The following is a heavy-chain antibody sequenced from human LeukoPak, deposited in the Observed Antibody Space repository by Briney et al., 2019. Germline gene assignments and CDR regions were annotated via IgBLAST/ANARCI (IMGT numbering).Heavy chain of an antibody. D-gene: IGHD3-10*01. CDR2: FDPEDGET. CDR3: ATGVRGVIINFDD. V-gene: IGHV1-24*01. Sequence: ASVKVSCKVSGYTLTELSMHWVRHAPRKGLEWMGGFDPEDGETIYAQKFQGRVTMTEDTSTDTAYMELSSLRSEDTAVYYCATGVRGVIINFDDWGQGTLVTVSS. J-gene: IGHJ4*02. CDR1: GYTLTELS.